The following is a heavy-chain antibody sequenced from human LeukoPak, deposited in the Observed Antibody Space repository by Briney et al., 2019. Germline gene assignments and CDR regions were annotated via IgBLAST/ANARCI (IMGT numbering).Heavy chain of an antibody. CDR3: AREYCSSTSCNYYFDY. CDR2: ISAYNGNT. J-gene: IGHJ4*02. D-gene: IGHD2-2*01. Sequence: ASVKVSCKASGYTLTSYGISWVRQAPGQGLEWMGWISAYNGNTNYAQKLQGRVTMTTDTSTSTAYMELRSLRSDDTAVYYCAREYCSSTSCNYYFDYWGQGTLVTVSS. CDR1: GYTLTSYG. V-gene: IGHV1-18*01.